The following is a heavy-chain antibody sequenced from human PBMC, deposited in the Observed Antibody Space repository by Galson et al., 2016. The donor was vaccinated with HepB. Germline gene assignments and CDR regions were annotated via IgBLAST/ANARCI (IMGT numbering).Heavy chain of an antibody. J-gene: IGHJ6*02. CDR2: SYVGGST. CDR1: GASISGSTYY. Sequence: SETLSLTCTVSGASISGSTYYWGCIRQPPGKGLVWIASSYVGGSTYPDTSLRSRLAIPVDPSKNHFSLRLSSVTAADTAVYYVASPRLPHYYYGMDVWGQGTTVTVSS. V-gene: IGHV4-39*02. CDR3: ASPRLPHYYYGMDV.